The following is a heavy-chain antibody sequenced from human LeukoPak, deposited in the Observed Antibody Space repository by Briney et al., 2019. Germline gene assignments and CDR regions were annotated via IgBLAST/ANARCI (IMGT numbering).Heavy chain of an antibody. V-gene: IGHV1-2*02. D-gene: IGHD4-17*01. CDR3: ARYGEGYGDYVDAFDI. CDR2: INPNSGGT. Sequence: EASVKVSCKASGYTFTGYYMHWVRQAPGQGLEWMGWINPNSGGTNYAQKFQGRVTMTRDTSISTAYMELSRLRSDDTAVYYCARYGEGYGDYVDAFDIWGQGTMVTVSS. J-gene: IGHJ3*02. CDR1: GYTFTGYY.